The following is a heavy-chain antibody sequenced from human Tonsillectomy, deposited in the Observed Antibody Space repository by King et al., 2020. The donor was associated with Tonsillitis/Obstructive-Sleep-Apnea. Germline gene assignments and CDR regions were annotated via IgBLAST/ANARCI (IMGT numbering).Heavy chain of an antibody. J-gene: IGHJ4*02. CDR2: ISYDGDNK. D-gene: IGHD1-1*01. V-gene: IGHV3-30*04. Sequence: VQLVESGGGVVQPGRSLRLSCAASGFTLSSYAMHWVRQAPGQGLEWVAVISYDGDNKYYADSVKGRFTISRDTSKNTLYLQMHSLRAEDTAVYYCARDPTLTGTLDIWGQGTLVTVSS. CDR1: GFTLSSYA. CDR3: ARDPTLTGTLDI.